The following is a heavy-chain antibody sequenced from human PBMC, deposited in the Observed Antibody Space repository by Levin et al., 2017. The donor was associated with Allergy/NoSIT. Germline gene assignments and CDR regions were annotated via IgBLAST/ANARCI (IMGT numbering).Heavy chain of an antibody. D-gene: IGHD3-22*01. CDR3: ARMNYDSSGYYYFDY. J-gene: IGHJ4*02. V-gene: IGHV1-18*01. Sequence: ASVKVSCKASGYTFTSYGISWVRQAPGQGLEWMGWISAYNGNTNYAQKLQGRVTMTTDTSTSTAYMELRSLRSDDTAVYYCARMNYDSSGYYYFDYWGQGTLVTVSS. CDR2: ISAYNGNT. CDR1: GYTFTSYG.